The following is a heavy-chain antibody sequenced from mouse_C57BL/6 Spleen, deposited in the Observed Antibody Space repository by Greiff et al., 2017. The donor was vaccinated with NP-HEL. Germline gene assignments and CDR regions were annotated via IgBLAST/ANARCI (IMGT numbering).Heavy chain of an antibody. CDR2: IYPGDGDT. Sequence: QVQLKESGPELVKPGASVKISCKASGYAFSSSWMNWVKQRPGKGLEWIGRIYPGDGDTNYNGKFKGKATLTADKSSSTAYMQLSSLTSEDSAVYFCARNWDDDYWGQGTTLTVSS. D-gene: IGHD4-1*01. CDR3: ARNWDDDY. V-gene: IGHV1-82*01. CDR1: GYAFSSSW. J-gene: IGHJ2*01.